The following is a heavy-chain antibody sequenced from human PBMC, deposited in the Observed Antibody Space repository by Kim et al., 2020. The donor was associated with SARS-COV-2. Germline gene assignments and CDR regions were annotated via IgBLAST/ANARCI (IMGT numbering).Heavy chain of an antibody. CDR1: GFTFSNSD. CDR3: KGSGSYLGRDYYYGMDV. V-gene: IGHV3-35*01. Sequence: GGSLRLSCAASGFTFSNSDMNWVHQAPGKGLEWVSGVSWNGSRTHYADSVKGRFIISRDNSRNTLYLQTNSLRAEDTAVYYCKGSGSYLGRDYYYGMDVWGQGTTVTVSS. CDR2: VSWNGSRT. J-gene: IGHJ6*02. D-gene: IGHD3-10*01.